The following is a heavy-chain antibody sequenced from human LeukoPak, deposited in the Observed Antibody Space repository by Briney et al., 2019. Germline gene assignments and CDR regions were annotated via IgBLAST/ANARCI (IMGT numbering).Heavy chain of an antibody. J-gene: IGHJ6*02. D-gene: IGHD3-10*01. CDR3: ARVGGLLWFGELSRPPMDV. CDR1: GGTFSSYA. Sequence: LVKVSCKASGGTFSSYAISWVRQAPGQGLEWMGGIIPIFGTANYAQKFQGRVTITADESTSTAYMELSSLRSEDTAVYYCARVGGLLWFGELSRPPMDVWGQGTTVTVSS. V-gene: IGHV1-69*13. CDR2: IIPIFGTA.